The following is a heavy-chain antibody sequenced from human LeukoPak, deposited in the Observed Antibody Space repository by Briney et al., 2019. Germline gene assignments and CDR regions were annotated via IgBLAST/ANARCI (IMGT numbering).Heavy chain of an antibody. CDR3: ARGGSGSYPDAFDI. J-gene: IGHJ3*02. Sequence: SETLSLTCTVSGGSISSYYWSWIRQPPGKGLEWIGYIYYSGSTNYNPSLKSRVTISVDTSKNQFSLKLSSVTAADTAVYYCARGGSGSYPDAFDIRGQGTMVTVSS. CDR1: GGSISSYY. D-gene: IGHD3-10*01. V-gene: IGHV4-59*01. CDR2: IYYSGST.